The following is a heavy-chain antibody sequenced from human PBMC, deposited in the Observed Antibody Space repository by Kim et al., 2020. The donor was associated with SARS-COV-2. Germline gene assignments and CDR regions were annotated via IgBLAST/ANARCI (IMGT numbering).Heavy chain of an antibody. CDR2: ITKDGQNT. CDR3: VRDKAYAFDY. D-gene: IGHD4-17*01. V-gene: IGHV3-48*02. J-gene: IGHJ4*02. CDR1: GFTFDPYT. Sequence: GGSLRLSCAASGFTFDPYTMNWIRQAPGKGLEWLSYITKDGQNTSYADSVKGRFTMSMDKIKRTVFLQMNSLRDDDTAVYYCVRDKAYAFDYWCQGTLVTVSS.